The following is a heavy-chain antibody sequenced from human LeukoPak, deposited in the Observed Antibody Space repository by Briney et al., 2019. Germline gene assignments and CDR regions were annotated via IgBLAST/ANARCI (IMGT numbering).Heavy chain of an antibody. J-gene: IGHJ4*02. Sequence: GGSLRLSCAASGFTFSSYAMSWVRQAPGKGLEWVSGISGSGVSTYYADSVKGRFTISRDNSRNTLYLQMNSLRADDTAIYCCARDLYSRGHFDYWGQGTLVTVSS. CDR1: GFTFSSYA. CDR2: ISGSGVST. V-gene: IGHV3-23*01. CDR3: ARDLYSRGHFDY. D-gene: IGHD6-19*01.